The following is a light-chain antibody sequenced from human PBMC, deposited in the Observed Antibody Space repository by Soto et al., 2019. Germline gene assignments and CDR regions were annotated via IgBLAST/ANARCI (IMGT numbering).Light chain of an antibody. Sequence: QSALTQPASVSGSPGHSITIPCTGSGSDIGIYNYVSWYQQYPGKAPTLIIYEVSNRPSGISQRFSGSKSAANTATLTISGLQAEDEAHYYCTAYSTTYTLLFGGGTQLTVL. V-gene: IGLV2-14*01. CDR3: TAYSTTYTLL. CDR1: GSDIGIYNY. CDR2: EVS. J-gene: IGLJ2*01.